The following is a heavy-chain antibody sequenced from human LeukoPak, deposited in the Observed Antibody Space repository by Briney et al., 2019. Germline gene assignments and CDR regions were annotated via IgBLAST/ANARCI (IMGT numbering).Heavy chain of an antibody. Sequence: ASVKVSCKASGYTFTSYDINWVRQATGQGLEWMGWMNPNSGNTGYAQKFQGRVTMTRNTSISTAYMELSSLRSDDTAVYFCATLRFDTSAYYSVKAFDNWGQGTLVTVSS. CDR1: GYTFTSYD. D-gene: IGHD3-22*01. CDR2: MNPNSGNT. J-gene: IGHJ4*02. V-gene: IGHV1-8*01. CDR3: ATLRFDTSAYYSVKAFDN.